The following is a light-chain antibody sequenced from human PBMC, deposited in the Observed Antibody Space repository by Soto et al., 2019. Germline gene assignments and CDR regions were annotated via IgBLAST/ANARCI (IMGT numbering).Light chain of an antibody. J-gene: IGLJ1*01. V-gene: IGLV2-14*03. CDR2: EVS. Sequence: QSVLTQPASVSGSPGQWITISCTGTSSDVGGCNYVSWYQQHPGKAPKLMIAEVSNRPSGVSNRCSGSKSGNTASLTISGRQAEDEAYYYCSSYTSSYSLGVFGTGTKLTVL. CDR3: SSYTSSYSLGV. CDR1: SSDVGGCNY.